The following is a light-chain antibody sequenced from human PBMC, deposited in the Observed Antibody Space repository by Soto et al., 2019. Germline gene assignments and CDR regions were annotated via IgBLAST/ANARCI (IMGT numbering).Light chain of an antibody. V-gene: IGKV1-5*03. CDR3: QQYNSYSWT. J-gene: IGKJ1*01. Sequence: DIPMTQSPSTLSASVGDTVTITCRASHSFNNWLAWYQQKPGGAPKFLIYRATTLERGVSSRFSGGGSGTEFTLTISSLQPDDSATYYCQQYNSYSWTFGQGTKVEIK. CDR1: HSFNNW. CDR2: RAT.